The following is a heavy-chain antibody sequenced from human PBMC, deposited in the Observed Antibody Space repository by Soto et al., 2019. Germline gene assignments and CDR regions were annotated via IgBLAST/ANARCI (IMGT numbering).Heavy chain of an antibody. CDR2: TNQDGSEK. Sequence: EVHLVESGGGLVQTGGSLRLSCAISESTVRSDWMKWVRQAPGKGLEWVAHTNQDGSEKYYVDSVKGRFTIFRDNAKNSLYLQMNSLKVGDTAMYYCSGGVGDAFWGQGTLVTVSS. CDR1: ESTVRSDW. D-gene: IGHD3-16*01. V-gene: IGHV3-7*04. CDR3: SGGVGDAF. J-gene: IGHJ4*02.